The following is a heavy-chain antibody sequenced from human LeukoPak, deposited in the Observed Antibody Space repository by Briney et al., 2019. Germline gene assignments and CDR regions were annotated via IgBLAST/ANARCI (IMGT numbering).Heavy chain of an antibody. CDR2: ISSGSGFI. J-gene: IGHJ3*02. D-gene: IGHD1-14*01. Sequence: GGSLRLSCAASGFAFSTYTMNWVRQAPGKGLEWVSSISSGSGFIYYPDSVKGRFTISRDNAKNSLYLQMNTLRAEDTALYYCARDPTGEHAFDIWGQGTMVTVSS. CDR1: GFAFSTYT. V-gene: IGHV3-21*01. CDR3: ARDPTGEHAFDI.